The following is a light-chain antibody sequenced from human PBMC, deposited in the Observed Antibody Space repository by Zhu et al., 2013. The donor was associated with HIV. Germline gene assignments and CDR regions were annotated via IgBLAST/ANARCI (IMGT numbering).Light chain of an antibody. Sequence: DIQMTQSPSILSASVGDRVTITCRASQSINIRLAWYQQKPGKAPHLLIYKASTLQSGVPSRFSGSGSEREFTLTITSLQPDDFATYYCQQYHSFPEAFGQGTKVEI. CDR2: KAS. CDR3: QQYHSFPEA. CDR1: QSINIR. J-gene: IGKJ1*01. V-gene: IGKV1-5*03.